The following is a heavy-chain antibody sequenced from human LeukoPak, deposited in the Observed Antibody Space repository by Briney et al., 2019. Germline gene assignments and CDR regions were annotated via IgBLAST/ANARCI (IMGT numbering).Heavy chain of an antibody. CDR2: INPNSGGT. CDR1: GYTFTDYY. CDR3: ARASYYYDSSGYPGYYFDY. D-gene: IGHD3-22*01. Sequence: ASVKVSCKASGYTFTDYYMHWARQAPGQGLEWMGWINPNSGGTNYAQKFQGRVTMTGDTSISTAYMELSRLRSDDTAVYYCARASYYYDSSGYPGYYFDYWGQGTLVTVSS. J-gene: IGHJ4*02. V-gene: IGHV1-2*02.